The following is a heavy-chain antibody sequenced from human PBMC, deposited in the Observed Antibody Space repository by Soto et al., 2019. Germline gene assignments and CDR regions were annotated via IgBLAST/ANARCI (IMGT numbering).Heavy chain of an antibody. CDR3: ARAKGYNYGLFDC. D-gene: IGHD5-18*01. J-gene: IGHJ4*02. V-gene: IGHV3-74*01. Sequence: GGPLRLSCEASGFTISTYWMHWFRQVPGRGLVWVSRINTDGSTTNYADSVKGRFAISRDNAKNTLYLQMNSLRAEDTAVYYCARAKGYNYGLFDCWGQGTLVTVSS. CDR2: INTDGSTT. CDR1: GFTISTYW.